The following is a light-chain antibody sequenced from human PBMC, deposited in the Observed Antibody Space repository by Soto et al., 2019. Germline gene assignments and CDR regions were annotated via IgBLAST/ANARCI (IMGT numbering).Light chain of an antibody. CDR3: CSYAGSSSVL. J-gene: IGLJ2*01. CDR2: EDN. CDR1: RSDVGGYTL. Sequence: QSVLAQPASVSGSPGQSITISCTGTRSDVGGYTLVSWFQQYPGKAPKLMIYEDNKRPSGVSDRFSGSKSGNTASLTISELQAEEEADYYCCSYAGSSSVLFGGGTKLTVL. V-gene: IGLV2-23*01.